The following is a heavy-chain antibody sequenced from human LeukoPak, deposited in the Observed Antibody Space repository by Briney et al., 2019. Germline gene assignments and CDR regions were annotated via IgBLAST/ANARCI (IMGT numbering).Heavy chain of an antibody. J-gene: IGHJ5*02. D-gene: IGHD2-21*02. V-gene: IGHV4-34*01. CDR2: INHSGST. Sequence: PSETLSLTCAVYGGSFSGYYWSWIRQPPGKGLEWIGEINHSGSTNYNPSLKSRVTISVDTSKNQFSLKLSSVTAADTAVYYCARRGKLGKHIVVVTARVNWFDPWGQGTLVTVSS. CDR1: GGSFSGYY. CDR3: ARRGKLGKHIVVVTARVNWFDP.